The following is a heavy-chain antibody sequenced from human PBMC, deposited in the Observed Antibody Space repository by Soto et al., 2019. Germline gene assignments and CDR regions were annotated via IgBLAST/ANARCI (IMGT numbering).Heavy chain of an antibody. CDR2: VYQNGNA. CDR1: GASIASGGYC. D-gene: IGHD3-9*01. Sequence: QLQLQESGSGLVKPSQTLSLTCTVSGASIASGGYCWSWIRQPPGKALESIGYVYQNGNAYLNPSLTTRVTMSVDKSKNQFSLKLSSVTAADTAVYFCARGGVDWSIRNFDVWGRGTLVSVSS. CDR3: ARGGVDWSIRNFDV. V-gene: IGHV4-30-2*01. J-gene: IGHJ2*01.